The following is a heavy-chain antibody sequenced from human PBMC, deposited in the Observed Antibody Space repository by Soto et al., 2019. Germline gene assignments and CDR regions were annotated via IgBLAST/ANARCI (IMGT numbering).Heavy chain of an antibody. J-gene: IGHJ4*02. CDR2: VSYEGSNK. D-gene: IGHD1-26*01. Sequence: QVQLVESGGGVVQPGRSLRLSCAASGFTFSSYAMQWDRQAPGKGLVLVAVVSYEGSNKYYADSVKGRFTISRNNSKNRLYLQMNGLRAEDTAVYYCARQEWVLDGGSPFDSWGQGSMVTVSS. CDR1: GFTFSSYA. V-gene: IGHV3-30-3*01. CDR3: ARQEWVLDGGSPFDS.